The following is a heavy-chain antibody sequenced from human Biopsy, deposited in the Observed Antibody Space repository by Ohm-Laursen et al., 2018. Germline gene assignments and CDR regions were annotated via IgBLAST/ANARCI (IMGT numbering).Heavy chain of an antibody. CDR1: GFTLSYYS. D-gene: IGHD3-10*01. J-gene: IGHJ4*02. CDR3: ARDQRWPSLLEAKLSPNDFDY. CDR2: IRSGGDYM. V-gene: IGHV3-21*01. Sequence: GSLRLSCAASGFTLSYYSITWVRQAPGKGLEWVSSIRSGGDYMFYADSVKGRFTISRDNAKNSLYLQMNSLRAEDTAVYYCARDQRWPSLLEAKLSPNDFDYWGRGTLVTVSS.